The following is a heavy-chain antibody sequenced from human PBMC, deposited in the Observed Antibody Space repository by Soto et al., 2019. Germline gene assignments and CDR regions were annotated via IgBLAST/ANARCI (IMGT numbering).Heavy chain of an antibody. CDR1: GFSLTTSGVG. J-gene: IGHJ4*02. D-gene: IGHD4-17*01. CDR2: IYWNDVQ. Sequence: QITLKESGPTLVKPTQTLTLTCTFSGFSLTTSGVGVGWIRQPPGKALEWLALIYWNDVQRFSPSLKSRLTITKDTSKNQVVLTMTNLDFVDTATYYCARRRPFYGDYYYYFDYWGQGALVTVSS. V-gene: IGHV2-5*01. CDR3: ARRRPFYGDYYYYFDY.